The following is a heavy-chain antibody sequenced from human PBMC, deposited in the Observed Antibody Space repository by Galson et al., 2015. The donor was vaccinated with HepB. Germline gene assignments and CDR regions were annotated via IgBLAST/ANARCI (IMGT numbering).Heavy chain of an antibody. J-gene: IGHJ4*02. Sequence: SVKVSCKASGGTFSSYAISWVRQAPGQGLEWMGGIIPIFGTANYAQKFQGRVTITADESTSTAYMELSSLISEDTAVYYCASTVFSSSWPLDYWGQGTLVTVSS. D-gene: IGHD6-13*01. V-gene: IGHV1-69*13. CDR2: IIPIFGTA. CDR1: GGTFSSYA. CDR3: ASTVFSSSWPLDY.